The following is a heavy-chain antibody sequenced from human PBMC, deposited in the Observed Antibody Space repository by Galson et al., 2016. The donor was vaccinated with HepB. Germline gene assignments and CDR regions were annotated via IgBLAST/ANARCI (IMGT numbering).Heavy chain of an antibody. D-gene: IGHD2-8*01. CDR3: ATPPYCTNGLCHDY. Sequence: QSGAEVKKPGVSLTISCKVSGSNFFNQWINWVRQMPGKGLEWMGRIDPTDSYTNYSPSFRGHVTISFDKSIRTAYLQWSSLKASDIAMYYFATPPYCTNGLCHDYWGLGTLVTVSS. CDR1: GSNFFNQW. J-gene: IGHJ4*02. CDR2: IDPTDSYT. V-gene: IGHV5-10-1*01.